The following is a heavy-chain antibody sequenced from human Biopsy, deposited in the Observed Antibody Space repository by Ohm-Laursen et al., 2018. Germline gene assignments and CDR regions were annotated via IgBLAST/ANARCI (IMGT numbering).Heavy chain of an antibody. CDR2: ISHTGYT. CDR1: GGSFTGHY. CDR3: ARGSNGYGGLYFPH. V-gene: IGHV4-59*11. J-gene: IGHJ1*01. D-gene: IGHD4-23*01. Sequence: TLSLTWTVSGGSFTGHYWTWIRQPPGKGLEWIGHISHTGYTSYKSSLKSRVTISLDTSRKHFSLRLTSLAAADTAVYYCARGSNGYGGLYFPHWGQGTLVTVSS.